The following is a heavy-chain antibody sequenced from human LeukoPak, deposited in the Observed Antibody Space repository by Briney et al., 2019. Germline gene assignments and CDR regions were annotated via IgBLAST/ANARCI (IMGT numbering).Heavy chain of an antibody. Sequence: SETLSLTCAVYGGSFSGYYWSWIRQPPGKGLEWIGEINHSGSTNYNPSLKSRVTISVDTSKNQFSLKLSSVTAADTAVYYCAGTPLWLRPAPDYWGQGTLVTVSS. CDR1: GGSFSGYY. J-gene: IGHJ4*02. D-gene: IGHD5-12*01. CDR2: INHSGST. CDR3: AGTPLWLRPAPDY. V-gene: IGHV4-34*01.